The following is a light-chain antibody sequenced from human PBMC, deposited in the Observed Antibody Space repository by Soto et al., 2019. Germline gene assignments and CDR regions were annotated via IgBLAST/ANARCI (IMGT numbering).Light chain of an antibody. CDR2: KAS. Sequence: DIQMTQSPSTLSASVGDRVTITCRASQSISNWLAWYQQKPGKAPKLLIYKASTLESGVPSRFSGGGSAAEFTLTISSLQPDDSATYYCQQYNSYSRTFGQGTKVEIK. CDR3: QQYNSYSRT. V-gene: IGKV1-5*03. CDR1: QSISNW. J-gene: IGKJ1*01.